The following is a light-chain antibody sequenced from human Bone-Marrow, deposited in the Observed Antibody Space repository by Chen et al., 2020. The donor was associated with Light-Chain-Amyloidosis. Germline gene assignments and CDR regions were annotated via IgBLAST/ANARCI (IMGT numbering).Light chain of an antibody. Sequence: SYELTQPPSVSVSPGQTARITCSGDDLPTKYAYWYQQKPGQAPVLVIQRDTERPSGISERFSGSSSGTTATLTISGVQAEDEADHHCQSADSSGTYEVIFGGGTKLTVL. V-gene: IGLV3-25*03. CDR1: DLPTKY. CDR2: RDT. CDR3: QSADSSGTYEVI. J-gene: IGLJ2*01.